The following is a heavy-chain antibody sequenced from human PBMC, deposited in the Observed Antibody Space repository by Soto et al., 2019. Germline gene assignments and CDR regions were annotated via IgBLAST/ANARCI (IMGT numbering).Heavy chain of an antibody. Sequence: EVQLVQSGAEVKKPGESLKISCEASGYRFSSYWIGWVRQMPGKGLEWMGIIHPGDSDTRYSPSFQGQVTISVDKSISTAYLQWSSLKASDTAMYYCATLKRGPYYFDYWGQGTRVTVSS. J-gene: IGHJ4*02. V-gene: IGHV5-51*01. CDR1: GYRFSSYW. CDR3: ATLKRGPYYFDY. D-gene: IGHD3-16*01. CDR2: IHPGDSDT.